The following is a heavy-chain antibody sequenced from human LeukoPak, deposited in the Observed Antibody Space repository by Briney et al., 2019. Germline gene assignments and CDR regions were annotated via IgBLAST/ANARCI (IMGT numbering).Heavy chain of an antibody. D-gene: IGHD3-22*01. CDR1: GGSINSYY. CDR2: IYYSGST. Sequence: PSETLCLTCTVSGGSINSYYWSWIRQPPGKGLEWIGYIYYSGSTNYNPSLKSRVTISVDTSKNQFSLKLSSVTAADTAVYYCARGLTYYYDSSGYPSDYWGQGTLVTVS. V-gene: IGHV4-59*01. CDR3: ARGLTYYYDSSGYPSDY. J-gene: IGHJ4*02.